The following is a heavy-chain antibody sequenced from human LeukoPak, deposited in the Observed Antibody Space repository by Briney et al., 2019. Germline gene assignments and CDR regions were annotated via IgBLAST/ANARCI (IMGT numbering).Heavy chain of an antibody. CDR2: IYTSGST. V-gene: IGHV4-4*07. CDR3: ARDRSSGWYGLGHKYYFDY. D-gene: IGHD6-19*01. J-gene: IGHJ4*02. Sequence: SETLSLTCTVSGGSISSYYWSWIRQPAGKGLEWIGRIYTSGSTNYNPSLKSRVTMSVDTSKNQFSLKLSSVTAADTAAYYCARDRSSGWYGLGHKYYFDYWGQGTLVTVSS. CDR1: GGSISSYY.